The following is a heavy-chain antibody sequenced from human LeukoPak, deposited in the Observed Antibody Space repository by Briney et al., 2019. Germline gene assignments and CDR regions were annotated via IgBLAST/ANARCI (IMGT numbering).Heavy chain of an antibody. CDR2: IYYSGST. CDR1: GGSISSYY. CDR3: ARHRAYVGALRFDY. J-gene: IGHJ4*02. V-gene: IGHV4-59*08. D-gene: IGHD1-26*01. Sequence: SETLSLTCTVSGGSISSYYWSWIRQPPGKGLEWIGYIYYSGSTNYNPSLKSRVTISVDTSKNQFSLKLSSVTAADTAVYYCARHRAYVGALRFDYWGQGTLVTVSS.